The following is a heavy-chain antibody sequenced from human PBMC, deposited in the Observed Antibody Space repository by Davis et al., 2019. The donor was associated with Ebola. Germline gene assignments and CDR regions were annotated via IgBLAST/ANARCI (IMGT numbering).Heavy chain of an antibody. Sequence: ASVKVSCKASGYTFTNYDINWVRQATGQGLEWMGWMNPDSGNRGYAQKFQGRVTMTWNTSISTAYMELSSLTSGDTGVYYCAKGTTVTTKYSSRSGHYYTRSVYYYGLDVWGQGTTVTVSS. CDR2: MNPDSGNR. J-gene: IGHJ6*02. V-gene: IGHV1-8*01. CDR1: GYTFTNYD. D-gene: IGHD4-17*01. CDR3: AKGTTVTTKYSSRSGHYYTRSVYYYGLDV.